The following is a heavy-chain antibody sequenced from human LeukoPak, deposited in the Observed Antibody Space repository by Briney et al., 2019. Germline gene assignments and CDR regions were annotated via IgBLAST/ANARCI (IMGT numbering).Heavy chain of an antibody. J-gene: IGHJ4*02. D-gene: IGHD3-22*01. CDR2: ISTSGDST. CDR3: AKEPAANYYDSSGYYDY. V-gene: IGHV3-23*01. CDR1: EFTFSSYA. Sequence: PGGSLRLSCAASEFTFSSYAMNWVRQAPGKGLEWVSAISTSGDSTYYADSVKGRFTISGDNSRNTLYLQMNSLRAEDTAVYYCAKEPAANYYDSSGYYDYWGQGTLVTVSS.